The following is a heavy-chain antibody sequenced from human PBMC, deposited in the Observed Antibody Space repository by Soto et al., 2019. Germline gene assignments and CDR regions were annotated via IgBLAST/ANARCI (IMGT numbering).Heavy chain of an antibody. CDR3: TSAERGKTGVRV. J-gene: IGHJ4*02. CDR1: GFTFSSYS. D-gene: IGHD1-1*01. V-gene: IGHV3-48*02. CDR2: ISSSSSTI. Sequence: EVQLVESGGGLVQPGGSLRLSCAASGFTFSSYSMNWVRQAPGKGLEWGSYISSSSSTIYYADSVKGRFTISRDNAKNSLYLQMNSLRDEDTAVYYCTSAERGKTGVRVWGQGTLVTVSS.